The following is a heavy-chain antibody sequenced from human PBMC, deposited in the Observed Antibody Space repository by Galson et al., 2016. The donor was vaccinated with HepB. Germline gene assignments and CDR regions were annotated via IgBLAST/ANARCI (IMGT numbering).Heavy chain of an antibody. D-gene: IGHD5-24*01. CDR2: ISWDGGST. Sequence: SLRLSCAASGFTFDDYTMHWVRQTPGKGLEWVSLISWDGGSTYYADSVRGRFTISRDNSKQSLYLQMNSLRTEDTALYYCAKGFPQRWLQPNIDYWGQGTLVTVSS. V-gene: IGHV3-43*01. J-gene: IGHJ4*02. CDR1: GFTFDDYT. CDR3: AKGFPQRWLQPNIDY.